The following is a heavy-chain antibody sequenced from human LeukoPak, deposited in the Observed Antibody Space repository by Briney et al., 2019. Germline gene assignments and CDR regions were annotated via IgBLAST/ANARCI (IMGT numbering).Heavy chain of an antibody. CDR1: GGSTSGYY. CDR2: IYYSGNT. J-gene: IGHJ6*03. CDR3: WVVAATGAYYYYYMDV. Sequence: SETLSLTCSVSGGSTSGYYWSWIRQPPGKGLEWIGYIYYSGNTNYNPSLKSRVTISVDTSKNQVSLKLSSVTAADTAVYYSWVVAATGAYYYYYMDVWGKGTTVTVSS. V-gene: IGHV4-59*12. D-gene: IGHD2-15*01.